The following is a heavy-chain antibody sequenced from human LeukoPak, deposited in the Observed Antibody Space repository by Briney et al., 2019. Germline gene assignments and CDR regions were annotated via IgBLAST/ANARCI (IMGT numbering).Heavy chain of an antibody. Sequence: ASETLSLTCTVSGGSISSSSYYWGWIRQPPGKGLEWIGSIYYSGSTYYSPSLKSRVTISVDTSKNQFSLKLSSVTAADTAVYYCARIIFVNWWELDQDAFDIWGQGTMVTVSS. D-gene: IGHD1-26*01. CDR3: ARIIFVNWWELDQDAFDI. V-gene: IGHV4-39*01. J-gene: IGHJ3*02. CDR2: IYYSGST. CDR1: GGSISSSSYY.